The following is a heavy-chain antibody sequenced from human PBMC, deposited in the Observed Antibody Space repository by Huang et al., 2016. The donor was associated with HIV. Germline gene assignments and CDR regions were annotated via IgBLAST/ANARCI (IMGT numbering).Heavy chain of an antibody. D-gene: IGHD3-22*01. J-gene: IGHJ3*02. CDR2: SSASSGDT. CDR1: GYTFTSYG. CDR3: ARDPKYHRIGYYRQRRGIDI. V-gene: IGHV1-18*01. Sequence: QIQLMQSGPELKQPGASVKVSCKASGYTFTSYGITWVRQAPGQGPEWMGSSSASSGDTEYAPKFQGRVTWTTDTSTNIAYMELRSLRSDDTAKYYCARDPKYHRIGYYRQRRGIDIWGQGTMVIVSS.